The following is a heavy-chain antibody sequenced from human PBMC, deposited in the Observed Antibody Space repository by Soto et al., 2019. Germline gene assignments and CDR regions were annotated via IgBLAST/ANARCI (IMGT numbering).Heavy chain of an antibody. CDR2: ISGGGST. J-gene: IGHJ4*02. CDR1: GFTFNNYA. Sequence: PGGSLRLSCAASGFTFNNYAMSWVRQAPGKGLEWVSSISGGGSTYYADSMKGRFTISRDNSKNTLYLQMNSLRAEDTALYYCAKRRVGSGSSPPHFDYWGQGTLVTVS. CDR3: AKRRVGSGSSPPHFDY. D-gene: IGHD1-26*01. V-gene: IGHV3-23*01.